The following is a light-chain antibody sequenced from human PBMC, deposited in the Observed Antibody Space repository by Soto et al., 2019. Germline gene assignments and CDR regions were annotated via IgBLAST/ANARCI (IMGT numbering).Light chain of an antibody. CDR1: SSDVGGYNY. CDR3: SSYTSDTTGV. Sequence: QSALTQPASVSGSPGQSIAISCTGTSSDVGGYNYVSWYQQHPGKAPKLMIYDVTTRPSGVSNRFSGSKSGNTAALTISGLQAEDEAEYYCSSYTSDTTGVFGTGTKLNVL. J-gene: IGLJ1*01. V-gene: IGLV2-14*03. CDR2: DVT.